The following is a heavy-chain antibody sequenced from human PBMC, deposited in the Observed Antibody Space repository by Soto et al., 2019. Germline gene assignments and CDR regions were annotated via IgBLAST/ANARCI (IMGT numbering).Heavy chain of an antibody. CDR3: ARDLAEDYGDYVSFWFDP. J-gene: IGHJ5*02. CDR1: GGSISSGGYY. CDR2: IYYSGST. Sequence: SETLSLTCTVSGGSISSGGYYWSWIRQHPGKGLEWIGYIYYSGSTYYNPSLKSRVTISVDTSKNQFSLKLSSVTAADTAVYYCARDLAEDYGDYVSFWFDPWGQGTLVTVSS. V-gene: IGHV4-31*03. D-gene: IGHD4-17*01.